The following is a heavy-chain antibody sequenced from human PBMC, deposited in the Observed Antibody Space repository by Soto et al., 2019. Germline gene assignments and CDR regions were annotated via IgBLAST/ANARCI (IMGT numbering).Heavy chain of an antibody. D-gene: IGHD3-22*01. CDR3: ARWVGGSMYDNSGAYEY. V-gene: IGHV3-30*03. Sequence: QVQLVESGGGVVQPGRSLRLTCAGSGFTFSSNGMHWVRQAPGKGLEWVALVSYDGSKKYYADSVKGRFTISRDNSENTLYLQMNSLRAEDTAVYYCARWVGGSMYDNSGAYEYWGQGTLVTVSS. J-gene: IGHJ4*02. CDR2: VSYDGSKK. CDR1: GFTFSSNG.